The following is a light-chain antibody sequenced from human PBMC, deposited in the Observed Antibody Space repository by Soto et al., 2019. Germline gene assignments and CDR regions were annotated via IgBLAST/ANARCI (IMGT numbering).Light chain of an antibody. J-gene: IGKJ1*01. CDR1: QSVSKY. CDR2: GAS. Sequence: EIVLTQSPGTLASSPGEGATLSCRASQSVSKYLDWYQQKPGQAPRLLIYGASSRDTGIPDSFSGSGSGTDFTLTISRLEPEDFAVYYCQQYGGSPQTFGQGTKVEIK. V-gene: IGKV3-20*01. CDR3: QQYGGSPQT.